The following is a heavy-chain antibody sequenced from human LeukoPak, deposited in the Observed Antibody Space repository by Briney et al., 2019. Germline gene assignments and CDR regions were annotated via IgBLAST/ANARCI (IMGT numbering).Heavy chain of an antibody. V-gene: IGHV4-38-2*02. CDR1: SYSISSSGYY. Sequence: PSETLSLTCTVSSYSISSSGYYWGWIRQPPGEGLEWIGNMYHGGSTYYNPSLKSRVTISRDTSKNQFSLKLSSVTAADTAVYYCARRVGGTSFRDYWGQGTLVTVSS. CDR2: MYHGGST. CDR3: ARRVGGTSFRDY. J-gene: IGHJ4*02. D-gene: IGHD1-26*01.